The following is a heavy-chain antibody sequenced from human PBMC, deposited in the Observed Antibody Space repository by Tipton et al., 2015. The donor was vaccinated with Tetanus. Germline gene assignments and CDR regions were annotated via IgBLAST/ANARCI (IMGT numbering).Heavy chain of an antibody. D-gene: IGHD2-15*01. CDR2: SWYDGTDK. J-gene: IGHJ4*02. V-gene: IGHV3-33*01. CDR3: AREADCSGGSGFAGDVDN. Sequence: SLRLSCAASGFIFSSYGIHWVRQAPGKGLEWVAVSWYDGTDKYYADSVKGRFTISRDKSKNTLYLQMNSLRAEDTAVYYGAREADCSGGSGFAGDVDNWGQGTQGTVSS. CDR1: GFIFSSYG.